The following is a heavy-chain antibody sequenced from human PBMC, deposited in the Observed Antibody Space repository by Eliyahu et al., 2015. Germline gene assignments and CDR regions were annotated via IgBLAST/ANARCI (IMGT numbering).Heavy chain of an antibody. Sequence: GEINHSGSTNYNPSLKSRVTISVDTSKNQFSLKLSSVTAADTAVYYCARGRALYDRYGMDVWGQGTTVTVSS. D-gene: IGHD3-9*01. V-gene: IGHV4-34*01. CDR3: ARGRALYDRYGMDV. J-gene: IGHJ6*02. CDR2: INHSGST.